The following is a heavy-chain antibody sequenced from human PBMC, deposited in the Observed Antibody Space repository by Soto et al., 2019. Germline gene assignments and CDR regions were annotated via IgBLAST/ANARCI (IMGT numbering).Heavy chain of an antibody. D-gene: IGHD6-13*01. J-gene: IGHJ6*02. Sequence: ASVKVSCKASGYTFTGYYMHWVRQAPGQGLEWMGWINPNSGGTNYAQKFQGWVTMTRDTSISTAYMELSRLRSDDTAVYYCARARLRAAAGTEGYYYYGMDVWGQGTTVTVSS. CDR2: INPNSGGT. CDR3: ARARLRAAAGTEGYYYYGMDV. V-gene: IGHV1-2*04. CDR1: GYTFTGYY.